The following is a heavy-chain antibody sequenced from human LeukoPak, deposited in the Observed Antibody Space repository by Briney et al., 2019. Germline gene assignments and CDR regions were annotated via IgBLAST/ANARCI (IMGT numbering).Heavy chain of an antibody. V-gene: IGHV3-23*01. CDR3: ARARSFDY. Sequence: GGTLRLSCAASGFTFSSYGMRWVRQAPGKGLEWVSAISGSGGSTYYADSVKGRFTISRDNSKNTLYLQMNSLRAEDTAVYYCARARSFDYWGQGTLVTVSS. CDR1: GFTFSSYG. CDR2: ISGSGGST. J-gene: IGHJ4*02.